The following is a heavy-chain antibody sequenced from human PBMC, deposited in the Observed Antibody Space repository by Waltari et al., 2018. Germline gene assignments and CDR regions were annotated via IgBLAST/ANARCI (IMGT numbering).Heavy chain of an antibody. CDR1: GFMFTNHW. V-gene: IGHV3-7*01. Sequence: QLVQSGGGLVQPGGSRRLSCVASGFMFTNHWMLWARQAPGQGLQWVAKIHPEGTVTYHVDSVKGRFTVSRDNARNSRFLQMTSLTTDDTAIYYCARDNTFDSDDLWGQGTLVTVSS. D-gene: IGHD2-2*02. J-gene: IGHJ5*02. CDR3: ARDNTFDSDDL. CDR2: IHPEGTVT.